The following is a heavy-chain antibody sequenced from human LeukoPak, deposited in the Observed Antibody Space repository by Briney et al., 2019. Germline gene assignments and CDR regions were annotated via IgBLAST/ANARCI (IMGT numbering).Heavy chain of an antibody. CDR3: ARGGYGGNSYNWFDP. Sequence: GGSLRLSCAASGFIFSSYGMHWVRQAPGKGLEWVAVIWYDGSNKYYADSVKGRFTISRDNSKNTLYLQMNSLRAEDTAVYYCARGGYGGNSYNWFDPWGQGTLVTVSS. CDR2: IWYDGSNK. CDR1: GFIFSSYG. V-gene: IGHV3-33*01. J-gene: IGHJ5*02. D-gene: IGHD4-23*01.